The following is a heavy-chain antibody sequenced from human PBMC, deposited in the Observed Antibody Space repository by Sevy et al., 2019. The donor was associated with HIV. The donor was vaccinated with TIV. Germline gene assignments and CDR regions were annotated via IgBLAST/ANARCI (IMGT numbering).Heavy chain of an antibody. CDR1: GFTFSSYV. Sequence: GGSLRLSCAASGFTFSSYVMHWVRQAPGKGLESVSAISSTGGNTYCIDSVKGRFTISRDNSKNTLYLQMDSLRVEDMAVYDWVRRGTAGSFDYWGQGALVTVSS. CDR3: VRRGTAGSFDY. D-gene: IGHD1-26*01. CDR2: ISSTGGNT. J-gene: IGHJ4*02. V-gene: IGHV3-64*02.